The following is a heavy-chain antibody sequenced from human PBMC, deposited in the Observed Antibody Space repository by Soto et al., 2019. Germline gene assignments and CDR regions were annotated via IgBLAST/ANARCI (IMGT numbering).Heavy chain of an antibody. V-gene: IGHV1-69*13. D-gene: IGHD3-9*01. CDR3: ASSPYDILTGYYSGAFDI. CDR1: GVTFSSYA. Sequence: GASVKVSCKASGVTFSSYAISWVRQAPGQGLEWMGGIIPIFGTANYAQKFQGRVTITADESTSTAYMELSSLRSEDTAVYYCASSPYDILTGYYSGAFDIWGQGTMVTVSS. J-gene: IGHJ3*02. CDR2: IIPIFGTA.